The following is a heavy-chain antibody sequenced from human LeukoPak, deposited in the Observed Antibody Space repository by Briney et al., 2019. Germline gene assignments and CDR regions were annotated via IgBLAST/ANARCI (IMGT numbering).Heavy chain of an antibody. CDR1: GGSINNYY. CDR3: TRVEVHGQSDY. CDR2: IYYTGNT. J-gene: IGHJ4*01. Sequence: PETLSLTCAVSGGSINNYYWSWIRQPPGKGLEWIGYIYYTGNTKYNPSLNSRVTISVDTSKNQFSLELRSVTAADTAVYYCTRVEVHGQSDYWGHGSLGSVSS. V-gene: IGHV4-59*01.